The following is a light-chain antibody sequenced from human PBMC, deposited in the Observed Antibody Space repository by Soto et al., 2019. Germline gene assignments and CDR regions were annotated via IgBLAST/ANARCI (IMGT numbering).Light chain of an antibody. J-gene: IGKJ4*01. CDR3: QQYGISPFN. CDR2: GAS. Sequence: EIVMTQSPATLSVSPGESATLSCRASQSVSSNLAWYQQRPGQAPRLLIYGASSRATGIPDRFSGGGSETDFTLTISRLESEDSAVYYCQQYGISPFNFGGGTKVDIK. CDR1: QSVSSN. V-gene: IGKV3-20*01.